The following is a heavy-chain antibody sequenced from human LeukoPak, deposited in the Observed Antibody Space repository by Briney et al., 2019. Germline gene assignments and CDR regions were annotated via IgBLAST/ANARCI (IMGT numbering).Heavy chain of an antibody. CDR1: GFTFRNYV. V-gene: IGHV3-30*18. Sequence: GGSLRLSCAASGFTFRNYVIHWVRQAPGKGLEWVAVISYDGSNKYYADSVKGRFTISRDNSKNTLYLQMNSLRAEDTAVYYCAKFRSRWSNYYYYGMDVWGQGTTVTVSS. D-gene: IGHD6-13*01. CDR2: ISYDGSNK. J-gene: IGHJ6*02. CDR3: AKFRSRWSNYYYYGMDV.